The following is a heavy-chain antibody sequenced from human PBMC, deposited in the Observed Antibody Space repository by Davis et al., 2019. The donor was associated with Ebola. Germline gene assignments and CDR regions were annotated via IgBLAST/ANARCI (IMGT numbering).Heavy chain of an antibody. CDR2: ISSSSSYI. CDR3: AGEREEPAALYYYYGMDV. V-gene: IGHV3-21*01. D-gene: IGHD2-2*01. J-gene: IGHJ6*02. CDR1: GFTVSSNH. Sequence: GESLKISCAASGFTVSSNHMNWVRQAPGKGLEWVSSISSSSSYIYYADSVKGRFTISRDNAKNSLYLQMNSLRAEDTAVYYCAGEREEPAALYYYYGMDVWGQGTTVTVSS.